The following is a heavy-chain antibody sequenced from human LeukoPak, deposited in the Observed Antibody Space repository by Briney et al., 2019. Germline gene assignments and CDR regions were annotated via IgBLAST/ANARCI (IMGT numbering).Heavy chain of an antibody. CDR3: ARDQNFDF. Sequence: GPCLRPACAASGFTFSSYSMSSVRLAPGNGLEWVSSISDSSTYIYYADSVKGRFTISRDNVKNSVYLQMNSLRAEDTAVYHCARDQNFDFWGQGTLVTVSS. CDR1: GFTFSSYS. J-gene: IGHJ4*02. CDR2: ISDSSTYI. V-gene: IGHV3-21*01.